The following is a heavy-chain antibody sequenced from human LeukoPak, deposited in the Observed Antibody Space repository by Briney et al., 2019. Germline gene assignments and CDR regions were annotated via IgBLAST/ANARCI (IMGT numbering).Heavy chain of an antibody. CDR1: GFTFSNSA. CDR2: ISNSGDKT. V-gene: IGHV3-23*01. J-gene: IGHJ3*02. Sequence: GGSLRLSCEASGFTFSNSAMTWVRQVPGKGPEWISSISNSGDKTYYADFVKGRFTIARDNFKNTLDLQMIGLRAEDTALYYCAKVKGKDGVRDAYDIWGQGTMVTVSS. D-gene: IGHD1-1*01. CDR3: AKVKGKDGVRDAYDI.